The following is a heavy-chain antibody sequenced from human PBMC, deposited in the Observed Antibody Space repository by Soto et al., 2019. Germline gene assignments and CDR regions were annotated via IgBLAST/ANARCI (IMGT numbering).Heavy chain of an antibody. CDR2: ISYDGSNK. CDR1: GFTFSSYG. Sequence: GGSLRLSCAASGFTFSSYGMHWVRQAPGKGLEWVAVISYDGSNKYYADSVKGRFTISRDNSKNTLYLQMNSLRAEDTAVYYRAKDLSYGMDVWGQGTTVTVSS. J-gene: IGHJ6*02. V-gene: IGHV3-30*18. CDR3: AKDLSYGMDV.